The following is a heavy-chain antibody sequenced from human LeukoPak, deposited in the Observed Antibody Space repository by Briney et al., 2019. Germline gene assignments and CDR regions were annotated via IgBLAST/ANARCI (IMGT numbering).Heavy chain of an antibody. CDR1: GITLSNYA. V-gene: IGHV3-23*01. Sequence: GGSLRPSCAVSGITLSNYAMSWVRQAPGKGLEWVAGISGSGGGTNYADSVKGRFTISRDNPKNTLYLQMNNLSADDTAVYLCAKRGVVIRVILVGFHKEAYYFDSWGQGALVTVSS. J-gene: IGHJ4*02. CDR3: AKRGVVIRVILVGFHKEAYYFDS. D-gene: IGHD3-10*01. CDR2: ISGSGGGT.